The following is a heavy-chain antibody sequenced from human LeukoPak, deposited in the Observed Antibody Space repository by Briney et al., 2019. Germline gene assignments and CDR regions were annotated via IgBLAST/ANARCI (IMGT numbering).Heavy chain of an antibody. J-gene: IGHJ3*02. V-gene: IGHV4-39*01. Sequence: PSETLSLTCTVSGGSISSSSYYWGWIRQPPGKGLEWIGSIYYSGSTYYNPSLKSRVTISVDTSKNQFTLKLSSVTAADTAVYYCARLQRAGEAFDIWGQGTMVTVSS. CDR2: IYYSGST. D-gene: IGHD3-16*01. CDR3: ARLQRAGEAFDI. CDR1: GGSISSSSYY.